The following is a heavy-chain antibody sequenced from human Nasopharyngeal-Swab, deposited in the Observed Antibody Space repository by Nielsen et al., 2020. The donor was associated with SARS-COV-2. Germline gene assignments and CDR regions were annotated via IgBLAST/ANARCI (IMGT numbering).Heavy chain of an antibody. Sequence: LVKVSCKASGGTFSSYAISWVRQAPGQGLEWMGGIIPIFGTANYAQKFQGRVTITADESTSTAYMELSSLRSEDTAVYYCARAPPGYYDSSGYARFDPWGQGTLVTVSS. V-gene: IGHV1-69*13. CDR2: IIPIFGTA. CDR3: ARAPPGYYDSSGYARFDP. CDR1: GGTFSSYA. J-gene: IGHJ5*02. D-gene: IGHD3-22*01.